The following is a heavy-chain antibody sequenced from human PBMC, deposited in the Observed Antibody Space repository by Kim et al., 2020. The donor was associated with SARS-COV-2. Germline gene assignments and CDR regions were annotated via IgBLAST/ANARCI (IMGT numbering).Heavy chain of an antibody. Sequence: GGSLRLSCAASGFTFSSYVMSWVRQAPGKGLEWVSAISGSGGSTYYADSVKGRFTISRDNSKNMLYLQMNSLRAEDTAVYYCAKFGDGSGYYYVADYYYYYGMDVWGQGTTVTVSS. CDR3: AKFGDGSGYYYVADYYYYYGMDV. V-gene: IGHV3-23*01. J-gene: IGHJ6*02. D-gene: IGHD3-22*01. CDR2: ISGSGGST. CDR1: GFTFSSYV.